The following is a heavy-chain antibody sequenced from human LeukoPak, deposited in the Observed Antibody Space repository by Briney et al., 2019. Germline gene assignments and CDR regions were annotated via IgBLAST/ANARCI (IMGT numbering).Heavy chain of an antibody. CDR2: INAGNGNT. J-gene: IGHJ5*02. D-gene: IGHD6-19*01. V-gene: IGHV1-3*01. Sequence: ASVKVSCKASRYTFTSYAMHWVRQAPGQRLEWMGWINAGNGNTKYSQKFQGRVTITRDTSASTAYMELSSLRSEDTAVYYCARDRGIAVDNVPPTSPFDPWGQGTLVTVSS. CDR3: ARDRGIAVDNVPPTSPFDP. CDR1: RYTFTSYA.